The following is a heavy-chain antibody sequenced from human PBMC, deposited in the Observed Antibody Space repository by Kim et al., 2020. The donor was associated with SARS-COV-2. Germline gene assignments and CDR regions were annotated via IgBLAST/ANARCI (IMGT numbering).Heavy chain of an antibody. CDR3: ARRGRGYSYGYLDYFDY. CDR2: IDPSDSYT. Sequence: GESLKISCKGSGYSFTSYWISWVRQMPGKGLEWMGRIDPSDSYTNYSPSFQGHVTISADKSISTAYLQWNSLKASDTAMYYCARRGRGYSYGYLDYFDYWGQGTLVTVSS. V-gene: IGHV5-10-1*01. CDR1: GYSFTSYW. J-gene: IGHJ4*02. D-gene: IGHD5-18*01.